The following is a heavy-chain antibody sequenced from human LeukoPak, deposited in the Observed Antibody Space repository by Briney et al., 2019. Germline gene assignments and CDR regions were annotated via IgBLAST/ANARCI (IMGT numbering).Heavy chain of an antibody. Sequence: PSQTLSLTCTVSGGSISSGDYYWTWIRQPPGKGLEWIGYIYYSGSTYYNPSLKSRVTISVDTSKNQFSLKLSSVTAADTAVYYCARSAIVGGYYSGDYWGQGTLVTVSS. J-gene: IGHJ4*02. V-gene: IGHV4-30-4*01. CDR1: GGSISSGDYY. CDR2: IYYSGST. D-gene: IGHD3-22*01. CDR3: ARSAIVGGYYSGDY.